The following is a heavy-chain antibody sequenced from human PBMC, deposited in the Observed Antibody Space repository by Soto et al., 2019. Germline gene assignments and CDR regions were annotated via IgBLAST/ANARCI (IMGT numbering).Heavy chain of an antibody. D-gene: IGHD3-3*01. CDR3: AHRATMTIFGLIIDNGIWFDP. CDR1: GFSLSTSGAP. V-gene: IGHV2-5*02. J-gene: IGHJ5*02. Sequence: QINLIESGPTLVKPTQTLTLTCTFSGFSLSTSGAPVGGFRKPPGGALEWLALIFWDGDKRYNASLGNRLTITKDTSMNQVVLTLTNVDPADTATYYCAHRATMTIFGLIIDNGIWFDPWGQGTRVIVSS. CDR2: IFWDGDK.